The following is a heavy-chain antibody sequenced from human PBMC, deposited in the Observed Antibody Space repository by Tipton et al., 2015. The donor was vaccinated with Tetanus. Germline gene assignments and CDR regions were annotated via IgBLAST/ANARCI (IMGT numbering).Heavy chain of an antibody. J-gene: IGHJ3*02. CDR1: GYRPTNYG. CDR2: ISGYSGHT. Sequence: QSGPEVKQPGASVTVSCKASGYRPTNYGISWVRQAPGQGLERLGRISGYSGHTNYAKQVKGRVNMTTDTSTSTAYLERRSLRSDDTALDFCARDADMWATRKAFDIWGQGTMVTVSS. D-gene: IGHD1-14*01. V-gene: IGHV1-18*01. CDR3: ARDADMWATRKAFDI.